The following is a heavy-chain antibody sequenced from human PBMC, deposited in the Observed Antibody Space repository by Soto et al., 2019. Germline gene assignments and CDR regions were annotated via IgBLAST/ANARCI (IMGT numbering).Heavy chain of an antibody. D-gene: IGHD5-12*01. CDR1: GGSFTDYY. CDR3: ARGLQRRFGGYLGHGYHGMDV. CDR2: TDHSGST. V-gene: IGHV4-34*01. Sequence: QVQLQQWGAGLLKPSETLSLTCAVQGGSFTDYYWSWVRQPPGKGLEWIGETDHSGSTTYNPSLNSRVAIPVDMSKRQFSLELTSVPAAATAVYYCARGLQRRFGGYLGHGYHGMDVWGQGTTVTVYS. J-gene: IGHJ6*01.